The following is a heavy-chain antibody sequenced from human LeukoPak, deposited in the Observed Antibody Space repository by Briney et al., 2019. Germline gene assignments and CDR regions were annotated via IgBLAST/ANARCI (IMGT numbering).Heavy chain of an antibody. CDR2: ISPDGSQT. D-gene: IGHD1-26*01. V-gene: IGHV3-74*01. J-gene: IGHJ4*02. CDR1: GFSLSNYW. Sequence: GGSLRVSCAASGFSLSNYWMHWVRQAPGKGLMWVSQISPDGSQTFYADSVKGRFTISRDNAKNTLFLQMDSLRAEDTAVYYCARDVILVGATPEEGLLDYWGQGTLVTVSS. CDR3: ARDVILVGATPEEGLLDY.